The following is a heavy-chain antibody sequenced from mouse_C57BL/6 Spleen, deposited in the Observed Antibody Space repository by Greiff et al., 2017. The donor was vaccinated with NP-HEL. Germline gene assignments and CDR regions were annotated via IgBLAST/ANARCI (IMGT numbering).Heavy chain of an antibody. J-gene: IGHJ4*01. Sequence: VQLQQSGAELVRPGASVKLSCTASGFNIKDDYMHWVKQRPEQGLEWIGWIDPENGDTEYASKFQGKATITADTSSNTAYLQLSSLTSEDTAVYYCTRNYYGSSSYYAMDYWGQGTSVTVSS. D-gene: IGHD1-1*01. CDR3: TRNYYGSSSYYAMDY. CDR1: GFNIKDDY. CDR2: IDPENGDT. V-gene: IGHV14-4*01.